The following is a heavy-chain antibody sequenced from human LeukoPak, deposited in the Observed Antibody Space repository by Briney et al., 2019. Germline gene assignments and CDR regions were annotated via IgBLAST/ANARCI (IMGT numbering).Heavy chain of an antibody. J-gene: IGHJ4*02. CDR2: ISSSSSYI. V-gene: IGHV3-21*01. CDR3: ARDKRDL. CDR1: GFTFSSYS. Sequence: PGGSLRLSCAASGFTFSSYSMNWVRQAPGKGLEWVSSISSSSSYIYHAVSVKGRFTISRDNAKNSLYLQMNSLRAEDTAVYYCARDKRDLWGQGTLVTVSS.